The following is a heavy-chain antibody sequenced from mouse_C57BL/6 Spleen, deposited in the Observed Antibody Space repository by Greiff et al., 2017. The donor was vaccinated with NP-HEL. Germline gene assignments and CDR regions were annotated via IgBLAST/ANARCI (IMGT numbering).Heavy chain of an antibody. Sequence: EVQLQQSGPELVKPGASVKIPCKASGYTFTDYNMDWVKQSPGKSLEWIGDINPNSGGTIYNQKFKGKATLTVDKSSSTAYMELRSLTSEDTAVYYGERRYDYDDMDYWGQGTSVTVSS. J-gene: IGHJ4*01. CDR1: GYTFTDYN. D-gene: IGHD1-1*01. CDR3: ERRYDYDDMDY. CDR2: INPNSGGT. V-gene: IGHV1-18*01.